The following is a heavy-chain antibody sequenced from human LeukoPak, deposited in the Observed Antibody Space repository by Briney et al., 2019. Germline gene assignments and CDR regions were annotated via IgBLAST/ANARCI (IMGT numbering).Heavy chain of an antibody. CDR1: GYSFPNYW. J-gene: IGHJ3*02. CDR3: ARGGSSGPGGAFDI. CDR2: IYPGDSEI. D-gene: IGHD6-19*01. V-gene: IGHV5-51*01. Sequence: GASLQISCKGSGYSFPNYWIAWVRQMPGKGLEWMGIIYPGDSEIRYSPSFQGQVTISAEKSISTAYLQRSSLKASDTAMYYCARGGSSGPGGAFDIWGQGTMIIVSS.